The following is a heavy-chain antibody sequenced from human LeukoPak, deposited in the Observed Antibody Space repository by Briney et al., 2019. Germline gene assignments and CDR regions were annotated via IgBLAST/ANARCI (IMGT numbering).Heavy chain of an antibody. J-gene: IGHJ3*02. Sequence: GGSLRLSCVVSGFTFSDHYMDWVRQTPAKGLEWVARSRSKAKSYTTEYAASVMGRFTISRDDSKNSLYLQMNSLKTEDTAVYYCARGFNSFDMWGQGTMVTVSS. CDR3: ARGFNSFDM. D-gene: IGHD2-21*01. V-gene: IGHV3-72*01. CDR2: SRSKAKSYTT. CDR1: GFTFSDHY.